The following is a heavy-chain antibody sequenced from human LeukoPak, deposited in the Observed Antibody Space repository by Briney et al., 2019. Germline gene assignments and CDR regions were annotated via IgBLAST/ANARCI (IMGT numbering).Heavy chain of an antibody. CDR2: ISSSSSYI. V-gene: IGHV3-21*01. J-gene: IGHJ4*02. CDR3: ARDLGGDYFDY. Sequence: PGGSLRLSCAASGFTFSSYSMKWVRQAPGKGVEWGSSISSSSSYIYYADSVRGRFTISRDNAKNSLYLQMNSLRAEDTAVYYCARDLGGDYFDYWGQGTLVTVSS. D-gene: IGHD1-26*01. CDR1: GFTFSSYS.